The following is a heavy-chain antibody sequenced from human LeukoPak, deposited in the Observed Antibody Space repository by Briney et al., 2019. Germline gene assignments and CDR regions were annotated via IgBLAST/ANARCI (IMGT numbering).Heavy chain of an antibody. D-gene: IGHD3-3*01. J-gene: IGHJ4*02. CDR3: AKDSLDYDFWSGYPLTGDY. CDR2: ISGSGGST. Sequence: GGSLRLSCAASGFTCSSYAMSWVRQAPGKGLEGVSAISGSGGSTYYADSVKGRFTISRDNSKNTLYLQMNSLRAEDTAVYYCAKDSLDYDFWSGYPLTGDYWGQGTLVTVSS. V-gene: IGHV3-23*01. CDR1: GFTCSSYA.